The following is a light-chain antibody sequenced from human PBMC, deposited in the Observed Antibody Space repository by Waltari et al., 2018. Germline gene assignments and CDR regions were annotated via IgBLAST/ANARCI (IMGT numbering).Light chain of an antibody. CDR1: SSHVGGYNY. CDR2: EVN. J-gene: IGLJ3*02. CDR3: SSYRTTNTWV. V-gene: IGLV2-14*01. Sequence: LTQPASVSGSPGQSITISCTGTSSHVGGYNYVSWYQQRPGKAPKLIIYEVNKRPSGVSNRLSGSKSGHTASLTISGLQPEDEADYYCSSYRTTNTWVFGGGTKLTVL.